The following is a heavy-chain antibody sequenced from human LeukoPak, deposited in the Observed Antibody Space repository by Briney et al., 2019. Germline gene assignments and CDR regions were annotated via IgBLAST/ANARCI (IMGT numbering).Heavy chain of an antibody. J-gene: IGHJ3*02. Sequence: SQTLSLTCTVSSGSISSGNYYWSWVRQPAGRGLEWIGRIYLPGTTDYNPSLNGRVTISVDTSNNQFSLKLSSVTAADTAVYYCARPLSYYSDTSGDDAFDIWGQGTMVTVSS. CDR2: IYLPGTT. V-gene: IGHV4-61*02. CDR3: ARPLSYYSDTSGDDAFDI. CDR1: SGSISSGNYY. D-gene: IGHD3-22*01.